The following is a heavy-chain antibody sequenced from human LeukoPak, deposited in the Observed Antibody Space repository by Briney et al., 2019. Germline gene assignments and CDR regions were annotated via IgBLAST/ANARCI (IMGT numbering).Heavy chain of an antibody. D-gene: IGHD3-10*01. Sequence: SETLSLTCSVSGDSISTSSYYWGWIRQPPGKGLEWIGTIYYSGSTYYNPSLKSRVTISVDTSKNQFSLKLSSVTAADTAVYYCARCLTYGSGSPYNWFDPWGQGTLVTVSS. J-gene: IGHJ5*02. V-gene: IGHV4-39*07. CDR2: IYYSGST. CDR3: ARCLTYGSGSPYNWFDP. CDR1: GDSISTSSYY.